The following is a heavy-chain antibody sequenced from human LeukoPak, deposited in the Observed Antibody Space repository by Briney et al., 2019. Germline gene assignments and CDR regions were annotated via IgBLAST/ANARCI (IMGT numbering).Heavy chain of an antibody. Sequence: SGGSLRLSCAASGFTFSRYWMHWVRQAPGKGLVWVSHINADGSTTTYADSVKGRFTISRDNAKNSLFLQMNSLRAEDTAVYYCAAGRGLSGYPSYMDVWGKGTTLSVSS. CDR2: INADGSTT. V-gene: IGHV3-74*01. CDR3: AAGRGLSGYPSYMDV. CDR1: GFTFSRYW. D-gene: IGHD3-9*01. J-gene: IGHJ6*04.